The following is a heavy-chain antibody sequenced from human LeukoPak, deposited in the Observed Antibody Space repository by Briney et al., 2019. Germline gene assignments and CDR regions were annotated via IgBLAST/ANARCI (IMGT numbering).Heavy chain of an antibody. V-gene: IGHV4-34*01. Sequence: SETLSLTCAVYGGSFSGYYWSWIRQPPGKGLEWIGEINHSGSTNYNPSLKSRVTISVDTSKNQFSLKLSSVTAADTAVYYCARHPRGYCSGGSCYSWGQGTLVTVSS. CDR3: ARHPRGYCSGGSCYS. J-gene: IGHJ4*02. CDR2: INHSGST. CDR1: GGSFSGYY. D-gene: IGHD2-15*01.